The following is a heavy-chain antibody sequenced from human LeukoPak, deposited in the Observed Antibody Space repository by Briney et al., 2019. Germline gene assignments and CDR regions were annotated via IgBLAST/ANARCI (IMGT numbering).Heavy chain of an antibody. V-gene: IGHV3-21*01. CDR3: ARGYNYGPGYMDV. CDR2: ISGSGSYI. J-gene: IGHJ6*03. CDR1: GFTFSSYT. Sequence: GGSLRLSCAGTGFTFSSYTMNWVRQAAGKGLEWVSSISGSGSYIYNADSVKGRFSISRDNAKNSLYLQMNSLRAEDTAVYYCARGYNYGPGYMDVWGKGTTVTVSS. D-gene: IGHD3-10*01.